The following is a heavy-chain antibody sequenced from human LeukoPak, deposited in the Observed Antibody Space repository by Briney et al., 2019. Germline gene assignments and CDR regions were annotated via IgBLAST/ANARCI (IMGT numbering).Heavy chain of an antibody. CDR1: GFTFSSYS. D-gene: IGHD3-22*01. CDR2: ISSSSSTI. V-gene: IGHV3-48*01. J-gene: IGHJ4*02. CDR3: ARAKGGSYNSGYSLIDY. Sequence: GGSLRLSCAASGFTFSSYSMNWVRQAPGKGLEWVSYISSSSSTIYYADSVKGRFTISRDNSKNTLYLQMNSLRAEDTTLYYCARAKGGSYNSGYSLIDYWGQGTLVTVSS.